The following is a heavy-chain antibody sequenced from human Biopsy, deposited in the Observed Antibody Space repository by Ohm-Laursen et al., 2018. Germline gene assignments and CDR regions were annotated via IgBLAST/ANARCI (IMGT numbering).Heavy chain of an antibody. CDR2: IYYSVMT. Sequence: TLSLTCTVSGDSISSYYWSWIRQPPGKGLEWIGHIYYSVMTNYNPPLQSRVSISVDTSRNQVSLTLSSVTAADTAVYYCARDSGILNYGNFKYYHYYGMDVWGQRTKVTVSS. J-gene: IGHJ6*02. CDR1: GDSISSYY. V-gene: IGHV4-59*01. CDR3: ARDSGILNYGNFKYYHYYGMDV. D-gene: IGHD4-11*01.